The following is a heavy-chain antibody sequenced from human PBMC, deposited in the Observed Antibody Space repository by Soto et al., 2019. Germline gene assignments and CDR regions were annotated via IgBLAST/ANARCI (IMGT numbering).Heavy chain of an antibody. J-gene: IGHJ4*02. D-gene: IGHD2-21*01. V-gene: IGHV1-18*01. CDR2: INTDSGNP. Sequence: ASVKVSCKASGYTFDNYGINWLRQAPGQGLEWLGWINTDSGNPTYAQKFRGRIIMTRDTSTGTVYMEMTSLTSGDTAIYYCARKKCVGECYSFDYWGQGTLVTVSS. CDR3: ARKKCVGECYSFDY. CDR1: GYTFDNYG.